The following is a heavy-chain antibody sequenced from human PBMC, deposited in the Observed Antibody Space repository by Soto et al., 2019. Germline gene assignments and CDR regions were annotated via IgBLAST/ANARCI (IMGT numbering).Heavy chain of an antibody. D-gene: IGHD5-18*01. V-gene: IGHV4-59*08. J-gene: IGHJ4*02. CDR2: IYYSGST. CDR1: GGSISSYY. Sequence: SETLSLTCTVSGGSISSYYWSWIRQPPGKGLEWIGYIYYSGSTNYNPSLKSRVTISVDTSKNQFSLKLSSVTAADTAVYYCATSSTGYAFDYWGQGTLVTVSS. CDR3: ATSSTGYAFDY.